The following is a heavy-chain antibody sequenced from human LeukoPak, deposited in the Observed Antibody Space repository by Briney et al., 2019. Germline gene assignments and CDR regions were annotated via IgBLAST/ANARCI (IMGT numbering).Heavy chain of an antibody. CDR2: IIPIFGTA. CDR1: GGTFSSYA. V-gene: IGHV1-69*05. J-gene: IGHJ3*02. D-gene: IGHD1-26*01. CDR3: ARGYSGSSLDAFDI. Sequence: SVKVSCKASGGTFSSYAISWVRQAPGRGLEWMGGIIPIFGTANYAQKFQGRVTITTDESTSTAYMELSSLRSEDTAVYYCARGYSGSSLDAFDIWGQGTMVTVSS.